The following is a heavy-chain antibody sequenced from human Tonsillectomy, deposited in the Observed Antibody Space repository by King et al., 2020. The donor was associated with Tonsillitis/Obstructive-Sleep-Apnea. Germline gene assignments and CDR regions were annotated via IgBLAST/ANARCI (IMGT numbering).Heavy chain of an antibody. V-gene: IGHV5-10-1*01. D-gene: IGHD4-11*01. CDR3: ARHDYSNPDVDY. CDR1: GYSFTSYW. Sequence: VQLVESGAEVKKPGESLSISCKGSGYSFTSYWISWVRQMPGKGLEWMGRIDPSDSYTNYSPSFQGHVTISADKSISTAYLQWSSLKASDTAMYYCARHDYSNPDVDYWGQGTLVTVSS. CDR2: IDPSDSYT. J-gene: IGHJ4*02.